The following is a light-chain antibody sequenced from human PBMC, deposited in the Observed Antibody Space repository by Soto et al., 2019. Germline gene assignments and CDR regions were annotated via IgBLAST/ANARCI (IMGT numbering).Light chain of an antibody. Sequence: QSVLTQPASVSGSPERSITISSIGTTRTFGGYNHVSWYQQHPGKAPQLIIYNVSHRPSGVSNRFSGSKSGNTASLTISGLQAEDEADYYCSSYTSSSPYVVFGGGTKVTVL. V-gene: IGLV2-14*03. J-gene: IGLJ2*01. CDR3: SSYTSSSPYVV. CDR1: TRTFGGYNH. CDR2: NVS.